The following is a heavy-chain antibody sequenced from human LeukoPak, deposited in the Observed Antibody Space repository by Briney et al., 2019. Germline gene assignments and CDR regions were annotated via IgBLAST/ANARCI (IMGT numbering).Heavy chain of an antibody. V-gene: IGHV3-30*02. J-gene: IGHJ4*02. CDR1: GFTFSSYG. CDR3: WGHRY. D-gene: IGHD3-16*01. Sequence: PGGSLRLSCAASGFTFSSYGMHWVRQAPGKGLEWVAFIRYDGNNKYYADSVKGRFTISRDNAKNTLYLQMSSLRAEDTAVYYCWGHRYWGQGTLVTVSS. CDR2: IRYDGNNK.